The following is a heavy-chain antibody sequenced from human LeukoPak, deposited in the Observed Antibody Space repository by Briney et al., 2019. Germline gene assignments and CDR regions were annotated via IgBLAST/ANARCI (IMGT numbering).Heavy chain of an antibody. V-gene: IGHV1-2*02. J-gene: IGHJ4*02. CDR3: ARDSSSSWIRYFDY. CDR1: GYTFTGYY. CDR2: INPNSGGT. Sequence: ASVKVSCKASGYTFTGYYTHWVRQAPGQGLEWMGWINPNSGGTNYAQKFQGRVTMTRDTSISTAYMELSRLRSDDTAVYYCARDSSSSWIRYFDYWGQGTLVTVSS. D-gene: IGHD6-13*01.